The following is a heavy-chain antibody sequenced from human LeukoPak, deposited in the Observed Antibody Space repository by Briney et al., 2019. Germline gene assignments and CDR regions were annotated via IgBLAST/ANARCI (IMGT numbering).Heavy chain of an antibody. CDR2: AYHSGST. D-gene: IGHD3-22*01. CDR1: DYSISSGNY. Sequence: SETLSLTCAVSDYSISSGNYWGWIRQPPGKGLEWIGSAYHSGSTHYSPSLKSRVTISVDTSKNQFSLKLRSVTAADTAVYYCARNDSSGYFDYWGQGTLVTVSS. J-gene: IGHJ4*02. CDR3: ARNDSSGYFDY. V-gene: IGHV4-38-2*01.